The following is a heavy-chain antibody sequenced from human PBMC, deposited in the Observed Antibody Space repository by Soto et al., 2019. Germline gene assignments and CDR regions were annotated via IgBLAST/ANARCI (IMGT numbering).Heavy chain of an antibody. Sequence: ASVKVSCKASGFTFTSSAVQWVRQARGQRLEWIGWIVVGSGNTNYAQKFQERVTITRDMSTSTAYMELSSLRSEDTAVYYCAAPITQWRYFYYGMDVWGQGTTVTVSS. CDR3: AAPITQWRYFYYGMDV. CDR1: GFTFTSSA. V-gene: IGHV1-58*01. D-gene: IGHD6-19*01. J-gene: IGHJ6*02. CDR2: IVVGSGNT.